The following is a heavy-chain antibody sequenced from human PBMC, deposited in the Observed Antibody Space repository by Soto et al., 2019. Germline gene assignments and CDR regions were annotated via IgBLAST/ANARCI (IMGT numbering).Heavy chain of an antibody. V-gene: IGHV1-18*01. CDR2: ISGYNGDT. CDR1: GYTFTRYG. Sequence: QGQLVQSGAEAKKPGASVKVSCKASGYTFTRYGISWVRQAPGQGLEWMGWISGYNGDTNYAQKFQGRVTMTVDTSTTTAFMELTSLTSDDRAVYYCAKNGQPPYYYYGMDVWGQGTTVTVSS. D-gene: IGHD2-8*01. J-gene: IGHJ6*02. CDR3: AKNGQPPYYYYGMDV.